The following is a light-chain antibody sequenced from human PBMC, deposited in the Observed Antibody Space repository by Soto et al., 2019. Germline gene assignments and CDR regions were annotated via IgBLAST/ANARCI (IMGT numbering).Light chain of an antibody. CDR1: QSISSY. J-gene: IGKJ1*01. CDR3: QQRGT. CDR2: AAS. Sequence: DIQMTQSPSSLSASVGDRVTITCRASQSISSYLNWYQQKPGKAPKPLIYAASSLQSGVPSRFSGSGSGTDFTLTISSLQPEDFATYYCQQRGTFGQGTNVEIK. V-gene: IGKV1-39*01.